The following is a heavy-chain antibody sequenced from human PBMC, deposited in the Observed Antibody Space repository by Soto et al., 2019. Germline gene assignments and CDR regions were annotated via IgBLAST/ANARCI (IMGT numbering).Heavy chain of an antibody. CDR1: GYTFTNYY. CDR2: IHPTGGST. V-gene: IGHV1-46*01. Sequence: QVQLVQSGAEVKKPGASVKVSCKASGYTFTNYYMHWVRQAPGQGLEWMGIIHPTGGSTVYAQKFQGRVTMNRDTPTSTVYMDLSSLRSDDTAIYYCARDEYSHGRGSSTQPDYWGQGTLVTVSS. J-gene: IGHJ4*02. CDR3: ARDEYSHGRGSSTQPDY. D-gene: IGHD5-18*01.